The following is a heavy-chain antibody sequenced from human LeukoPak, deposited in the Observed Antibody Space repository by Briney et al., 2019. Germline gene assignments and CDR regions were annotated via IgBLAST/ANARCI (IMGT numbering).Heavy chain of an antibody. CDR3: ATPEWDDSSGHDAFDI. CDR2: FDPEDGET. CDR1: GYTLTELS. J-gene: IGHJ3*02. D-gene: IGHD3-22*01. Sequence: ASVKVSCKVSGYTLTELSMHWVRQAPGKGLEWMGGFDPEDGETIYAQKFQGRVTMTEDTSTDTAYMGLSSLRSEDTAVYYCATPEWDDSSGHDAFDIWGQGTMVTVSS. V-gene: IGHV1-24*01.